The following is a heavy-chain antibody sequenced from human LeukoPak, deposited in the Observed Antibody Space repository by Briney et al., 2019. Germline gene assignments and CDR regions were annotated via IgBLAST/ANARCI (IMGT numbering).Heavy chain of an antibody. V-gene: IGHV3-7*01. Sequence: TGGSLRLSCAASGFTFSSYWMTWVRQAPGKGLKWVANIKQDGSEKYYVDSVKGRFTISRDNANKSLYLQMNSLRAEDTAVYYCARDGYNYVNGFDYWGQGTLVTVSS. CDR2: IKQDGSEK. J-gene: IGHJ4*02. D-gene: IGHD5-18*01. CDR1: GFTFSSYW. CDR3: ARDGYNYVNGFDY.